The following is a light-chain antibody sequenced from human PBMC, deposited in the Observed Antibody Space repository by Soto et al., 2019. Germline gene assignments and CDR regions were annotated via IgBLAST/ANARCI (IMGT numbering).Light chain of an antibody. J-gene: IGKJ2*01. Sequence: EIVLTQSPGTLSLSPGERATLSCRASQSVSSTYLAWYQQKPGQAPRLLIYGTSSRATGIPDRFSGSGSGTDFTLTVSRLEPEDFAFYYCQHYETSPYTFGQGTKVEIK. V-gene: IGKV3-20*01. CDR1: QSVSSTY. CDR2: GTS. CDR3: QHYETSPYT.